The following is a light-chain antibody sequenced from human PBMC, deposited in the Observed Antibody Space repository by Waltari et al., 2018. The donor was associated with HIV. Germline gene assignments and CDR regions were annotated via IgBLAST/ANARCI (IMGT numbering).Light chain of an antibody. CDR1: QSLSSY. CDR2: GAS. V-gene: IGKV3-15*01. CDR3: QQFHNWPHT. J-gene: IGKJ4*01. Sequence: EIVLTQSTPTLSVSPGETATLSCRASQSLSSYLAWYQHIPGQAPRLLIYGASTRATGTPVRFRGGGSGTEFSLTISSLRSEDSAVYYCQQFHNWPHTFGGGTKVEIK.